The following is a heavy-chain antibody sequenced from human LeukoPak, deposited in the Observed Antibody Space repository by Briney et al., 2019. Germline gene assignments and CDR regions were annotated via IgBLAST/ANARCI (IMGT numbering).Heavy chain of an antibody. V-gene: IGHV1-46*01. D-gene: IGHD6-6*01. Sequence: ASVKVSCKASGYTFTSYYMHWVRQAPGQGLEWMGIINPSGGSTSYAQKFQGRVTMTRDMSTSTVYMELSSLRSEDTAVYYCARMGSSRRDFDYWGQGTLVTVSS. J-gene: IGHJ4*02. CDR3: ARMGSSRRDFDY. CDR1: GYTFTSYY. CDR2: INPSGGST.